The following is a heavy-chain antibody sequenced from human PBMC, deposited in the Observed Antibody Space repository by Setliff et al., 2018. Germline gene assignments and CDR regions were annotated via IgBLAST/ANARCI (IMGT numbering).Heavy chain of an antibody. Sequence: GASVKVSCKASGYTFTDYYMHWVQQAPGKGLEWMGRVDPEDGETIYAEKFQGRVTITAGTSTDTAYMELSSLRSEDTAVYYCATEVMSSSRDYWGQGTPVTVSS. CDR1: GYTFTDYY. V-gene: IGHV1-69-2*01. D-gene: IGHD6-6*01. J-gene: IGHJ4*02. CDR2: VDPEDGET. CDR3: ATEVMSSSRDY.